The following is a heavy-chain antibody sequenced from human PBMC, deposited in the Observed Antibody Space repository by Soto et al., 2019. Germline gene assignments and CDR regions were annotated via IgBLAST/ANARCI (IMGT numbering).Heavy chain of an antibody. CDR3: ARGYCTTTICDPWFDP. V-gene: IGHV5-51*01. J-gene: IGHJ5*02. CDR2: IYPGDSDT. CDR1: GYSFTSYW. D-gene: IGHD2-2*01. Sequence: GESLKISCKGVGYSFTSYWVAWVPQMPGKCLEWMGIIYPGDSDTRYSPYFQGQVTISADKSITTAYLQWSSMKASDTAMYYCARGYCTTTICDPWFDPWGQGTMVTVAS.